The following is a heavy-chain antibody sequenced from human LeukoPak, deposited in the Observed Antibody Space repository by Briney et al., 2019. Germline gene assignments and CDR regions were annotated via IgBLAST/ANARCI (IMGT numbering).Heavy chain of an antibody. CDR3: ARGPPAYSYVEGDY. CDR1: GYTFTGHY. CDR2: INPNSGGT. J-gene: IGHJ4*02. V-gene: IGHV1-2*06. D-gene: IGHD5-18*01. Sequence: ASVKVSCKASGYTFTGHYMHWVRQAPGQGLEWMGRINPNSGGTNYAQKFQGRVTMTRDTSISTVYMEPSRLSSDDTAVYYCARGPPAYSYVEGDYWGQGTLVTVSS.